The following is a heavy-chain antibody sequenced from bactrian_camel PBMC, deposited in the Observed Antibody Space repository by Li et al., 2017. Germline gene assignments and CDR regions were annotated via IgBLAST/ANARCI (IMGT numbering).Heavy chain of an antibody. Sequence: VQLVESGGGSVQAGGSLRLSCTATGFTFSTVAMSWVRQAAGKDFEWVSRVTRESLAFYQHSVKGRFTISRDDTSNTVTLQINSLNPEDTGVYYCATDINNFYGQGTQVTVS. J-gene: IGHJ4*01. CDR2: VTRESLA. V-gene: IGHV3S10*01. D-gene: IGHD8*01. CDR1: GFTFSTVA.